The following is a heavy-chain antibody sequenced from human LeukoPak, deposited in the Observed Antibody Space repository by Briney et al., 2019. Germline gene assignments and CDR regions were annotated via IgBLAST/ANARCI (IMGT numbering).Heavy chain of an antibody. Sequence: ASVKVSCKASGYTFPGYYLHWVRQAPGQGLEWVGWINPNSGGTNYAQKFQGRVTMTRDTSISTAYMELSRLRSDDTAVYYCATDSTSVAPAGLEGYYYYMDVWGKGTTVTVSS. V-gene: IGHV1-2*02. CDR3: ATDSTSVAPAGLEGYYYYMDV. D-gene: IGHD2-2*01. CDR1: GYTFPGYY. CDR2: INPNSGGT. J-gene: IGHJ6*03.